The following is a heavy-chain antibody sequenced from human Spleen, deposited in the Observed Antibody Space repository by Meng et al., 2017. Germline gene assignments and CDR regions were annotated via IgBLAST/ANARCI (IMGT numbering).Heavy chain of an antibody. D-gene: IGHD3-9*01. CDR1: GDSISSGTYY. V-gene: IGHV4-31*11. Sequence: QVQLRESGPALVKPSETLSLTCAVSGDSISSGTYYRGWIRQLPGKGLEWIAYIHYSGSTYYNPSLKSRVTISVDTSKNQFSLKLSSVTAADTAVYYCASTGYSTNYYFDYWGQGTLVTVSS. CDR3: ASTGYSTNYYFDY. J-gene: IGHJ4*02. CDR2: IHYSGST.